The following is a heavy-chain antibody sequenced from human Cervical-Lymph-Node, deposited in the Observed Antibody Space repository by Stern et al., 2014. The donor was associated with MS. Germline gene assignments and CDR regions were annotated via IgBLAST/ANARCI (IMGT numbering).Heavy chain of an antibody. CDR3: ARLQNTIFGVVRGYFDY. CDR1: GYSFTSYW. J-gene: IGHJ4*02. D-gene: IGHD3-3*01. Sequence: VQLVQSGAEVKKPGESLKISCKGSGYSFTSYWIGWVRQMPGKGLEWMGAIYPGDSHTRSSPAFHCQVTLSADKSFSTGYLQWSSLKASDTAMYYCARLQNTIFGVVRGYFDYWGQGTLVTVSS. CDR2: IYPGDSHT. V-gene: IGHV5-51*01.